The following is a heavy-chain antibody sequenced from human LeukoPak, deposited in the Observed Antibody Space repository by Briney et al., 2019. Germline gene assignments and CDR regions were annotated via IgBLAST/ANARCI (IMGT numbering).Heavy chain of an antibody. CDR2: IYYSGST. CDR1: GGSISSYY. Sequence: SETLSLTCTVSGGSISSYYGSWIRQPPGKGLEWIGYIYYSGSTNYNPSLKSRVTISVDTSKNQFSLKLSSVTAADTAVYYCAREIYDYVWGSYRSPRFDPWGQGTLVTVSS. V-gene: IGHV4-59*01. CDR3: AREIYDYVWGSYRSPRFDP. D-gene: IGHD3-16*02. J-gene: IGHJ5*02.